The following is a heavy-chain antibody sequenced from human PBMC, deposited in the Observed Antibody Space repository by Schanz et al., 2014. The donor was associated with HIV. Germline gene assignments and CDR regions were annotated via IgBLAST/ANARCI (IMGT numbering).Heavy chain of an antibody. D-gene: IGHD3-22*01. J-gene: IGHJ6*02. CDR1: GFTFDSYG. V-gene: IGHV3-30*18. CDR2: ISYDGRNK. Sequence: QVRLVESGGGVVRPGRSLRLSCAASGFTFDSYGMHWVRQAPGKGLEWVAVISYDGRNKYNADSVKGRFTISRDKSKNTLYLQVKSLRAEDTAMYYCAKDRNHYDSRYLGKGNYYYYYGMDVWGQGTTVTVSS. CDR3: AKDRNHYDSRYLGKGNYYYYYGMDV.